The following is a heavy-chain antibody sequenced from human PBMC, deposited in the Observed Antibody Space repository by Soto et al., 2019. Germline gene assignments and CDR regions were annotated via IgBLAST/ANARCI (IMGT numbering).Heavy chain of an antibody. Sequence: PGGSLRLSCAASGFPFSGYSMFWVRQAPGKGLEWVSSISSSSSYIYYADSVKGRFTISRDNAKNSLYLQMNSLRAEDTAVYYCARDHRNPYFDYWGQGTLVTVSS. CDR2: ISSSSSYI. V-gene: IGHV3-21*01. CDR1: GFPFSGYS. J-gene: IGHJ4*02. CDR3: ARDHRNPYFDY.